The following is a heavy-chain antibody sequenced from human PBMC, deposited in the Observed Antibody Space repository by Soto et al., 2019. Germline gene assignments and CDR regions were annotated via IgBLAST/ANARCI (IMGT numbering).Heavy chain of an antibody. Sequence: PGGSLRLSCAASGFTFSSYAMSWVRQAPGKGLEWVSAISGSGGSTYYADSVKGRFTISRDNSKNTPYLQMNSLRAEDTAVYYCAKDLLWFRKGLTSLSRGMDVWGQGTTVTVSS. CDR3: AKDLLWFRKGLTSLSRGMDV. J-gene: IGHJ6*02. V-gene: IGHV3-23*01. D-gene: IGHD3-10*01. CDR2: ISGSGGST. CDR1: GFTFSSYA.